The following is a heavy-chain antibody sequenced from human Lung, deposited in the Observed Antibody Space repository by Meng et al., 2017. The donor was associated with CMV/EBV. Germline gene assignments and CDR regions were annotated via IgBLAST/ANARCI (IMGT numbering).Heavy chain of an antibody. CDR3: ARGGFTYDFWSGYDFAY. D-gene: IGHD3-3*01. J-gene: IGHJ4*02. CDR1: GGSFSGYY. V-gene: IGHV4-34*01. Sequence: SXTLSLTCAVYGGSFSGYYWSWIRQPPGKGLEWIGEINHSGSTNYNPSLKSRVTISVDTSKNQFSLKLSSVTAADTAVYYCARGGFTYDFWSGYDFAYWGQGTLVTVSS. CDR2: INHSGST.